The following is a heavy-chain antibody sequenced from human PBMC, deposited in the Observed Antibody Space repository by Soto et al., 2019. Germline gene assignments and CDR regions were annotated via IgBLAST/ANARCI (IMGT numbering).Heavy chain of an antibody. CDR2: IWSDETHK. V-gene: IGHV3-33*01. CDR3: ARDIGGSPFDY. Sequence: QVQLVESGGGVVQPGRSLRLSCAASGFTLSSSGIHWVRQAPGKGLEWVAVIWSDETHKYYADSVKGRFTISRDNSKNTLYLEMNSLRAEDTAVYYCARDIGGSPFDYWGQGTLVTVSS. D-gene: IGHD6-25*01. CDR1: GFTLSSSG. J-gene: IGHJ4*02.